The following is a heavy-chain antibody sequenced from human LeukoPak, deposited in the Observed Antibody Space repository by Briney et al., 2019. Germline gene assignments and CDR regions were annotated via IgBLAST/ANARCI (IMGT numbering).Heavy chain of an antibody. D-gene: IGHD2-15*01. J-gene: IGHJ3*02. CDR3: ARDLVVAAMGGDAFDI. V-gene: IGHV1-69*05. CDR2: IIPIFGTA. Sequence: ASVKVSCKASGGTFGSYAISWVRQAPGQGLEWMGRIIPIFGTANYAQKFQGRVTITTDESTSTAYMELSSLRSEDTAVYYCARDLVVAAMGGDAFDIWGQGTMVTVSS. CDR1: GGTFGSYA.